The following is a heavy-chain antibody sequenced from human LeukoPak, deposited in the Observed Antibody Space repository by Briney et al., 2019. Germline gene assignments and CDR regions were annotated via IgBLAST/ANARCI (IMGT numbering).Heavy chain of an antibody. CDR2: ISSSSSSI. CDR1: GFIFSSYS. Sequence: GGSLRLSCSASGFIFSSYSMNWVRQAPGKGLEWVSCISSSSSSIYYADSMKGRLTISRDNAKNSLFLQVNSLRAEDTAVYYCARGYDSSSAYYWHFDLWGRGTLVTVSS. V-gene: IGHV3-21*06. J-gene: IGHJ2*01. CDR3: ARGYDSSSAYYWHFDL. D-gene: IGHD3-22*01.